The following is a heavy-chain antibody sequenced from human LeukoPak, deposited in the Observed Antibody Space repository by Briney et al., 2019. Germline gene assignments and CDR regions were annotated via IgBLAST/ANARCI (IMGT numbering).Heavy chain of an antibody. Sequence: SETLSLTCTVSGGSISSYYWSWIRQPPGKGLEWIGYTYTSGSTNYNPSLKSRVTISVDTSKNQFSLKLSSVTAADTAVYYCARHSYEVRGVISMGAFDIWGQGTMVTVSS. V-gene: IGHV4-4*09. CDR1: GGSISSYY. CDR2: TYTSGST. CDR3: ARHSYEVRGVISMGAFDI. J-gene: IGHJ3*02. D-gene: IGHD3-10*01.